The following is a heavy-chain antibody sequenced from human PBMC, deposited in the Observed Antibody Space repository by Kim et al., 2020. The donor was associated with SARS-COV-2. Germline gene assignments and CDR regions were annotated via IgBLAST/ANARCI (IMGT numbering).Heavy chain of an antibody. V-gene: IGHV4-39*07. D-gene: IGHD3-10*01. Sequence: SLKSRVTRSVDTSKNQFSLKLSSVTAADTAVYYCARGRITMVREIDYFDYWGQGTLVTVSS. CDR3: ARGRITMVREIDYFDY. J-gene: IGHJ4*02.